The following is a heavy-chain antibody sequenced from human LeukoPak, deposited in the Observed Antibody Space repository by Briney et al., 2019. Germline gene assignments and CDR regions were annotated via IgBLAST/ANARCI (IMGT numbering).Heavy chain of an antibody. V-gene: IGHV4-34*01. CDR2: INHSGST. D-gene: IGHD5-24*01. J-gene: IGHJ4*02. CDR3: AGRDGPYYSDY. CDR1: GGSFSGYY. Sequence: SETLSLTCAVYGGSFSGYYWSWIRQPPGKGLEWIGEINHSGSTNYNPSLKSRVTISVDTSKNQFSLKLSSVTAADTAVYYCAGRDGPYYSDYWGQGTLVTVSS.